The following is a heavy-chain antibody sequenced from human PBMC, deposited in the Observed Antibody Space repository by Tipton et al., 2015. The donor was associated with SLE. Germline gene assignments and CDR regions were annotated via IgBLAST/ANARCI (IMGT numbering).Heavy chain of an antibody. CDR2: ISGGGGYT. V-gene: IGHV3-23*01. J-gene: IGHJ4*02. D-gene: IGHD1-26*01. CDR3: AKGPWELPYYFDY. Sequence: SLRLSCAASGFGFSTYAMSWVRQAPGKGLEWVSNISGGGGYTYHADSVKGRFTISRDNSNSTLYLQMNSLRAEDTAVYYCAKGPWELPYYFDYWGQGTLVTVSS. CDR1: GFGFSTYA.